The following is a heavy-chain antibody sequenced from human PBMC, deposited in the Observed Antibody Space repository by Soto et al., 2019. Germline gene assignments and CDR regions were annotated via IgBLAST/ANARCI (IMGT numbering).Heavy chain of an antibody. CDR1: GFTFDDYA. J-gene: IGHJ4*02. D-gene: IGHD6-19*01. V-gene: IGHV3-9*01. Sequence: EVQLVESGGGLVQPGRSLRVSCAASGFTFDDYAIHWVRQAPGKGLEWVSGISWNSGSIGYADSVKGRLTISRDNAKNSLYLEMNRLRAEDSALYYCAKGESSAVAGNCYFDYWGQGTLVTVSS. CDR2: ISWNSGSI. CDR3: AKGESSAVAGNCYFDY.